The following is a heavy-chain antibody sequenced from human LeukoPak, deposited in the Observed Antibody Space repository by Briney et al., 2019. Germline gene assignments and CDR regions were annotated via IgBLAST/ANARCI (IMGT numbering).Heavy chain of an antibody. D-gene: IGHD1-26*01. Sequence: GGSLRLSCAASGFTFSSYWMHWVRQVPGKGLVWVSRINSDGSGTTYADSVKGRFTISRDNAKNTLYLQMNSLRAEDTAVYYCARETIVGGTWFDYWGQGTLVTVSS. J-gene: IGHJ4*02. CDR3: ARETIVGGTWFDY. CDR2: INSDGSGT. V-gene: IGHV3-74*01. CDR1: GFTFSSYW.